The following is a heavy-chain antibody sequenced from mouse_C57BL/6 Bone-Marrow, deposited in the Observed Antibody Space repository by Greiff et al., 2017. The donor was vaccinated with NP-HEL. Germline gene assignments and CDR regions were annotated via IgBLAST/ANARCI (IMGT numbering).Heavy chain of an antibody. CDR1: GFTFSSYA. Sequence: QGVESGGGLVKPGGSLKLSCAASGFTFSSYAMSGVRQTPEKRLEWVATISDGGSYTYYPDTVKGRFTISRDNTKNSLYLQKSHLKSEDRAMYYGAGGTYYYGSYFDYWGQGTTLTVSS. CDR3: AGGTYYYGSYFDY. J-gene: IGHJ2*01. D-gene: IGHD1-1*01. CDR2: ISDGGSYT. V-gene: IGHV5-4*01.